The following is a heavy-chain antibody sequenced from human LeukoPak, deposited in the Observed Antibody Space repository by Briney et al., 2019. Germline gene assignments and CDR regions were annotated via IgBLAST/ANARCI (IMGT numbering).Heavy chain of an antibody. CDR3: AKSGREWELLN. CDR1: GFTFDDYA. D-gene: IGHD1-26*01. V-gene: IGHV3-9*03. Sequence: PGGSLRLSCAASGFTFDDYAMHWVRQAPGKGLEWVSGISWNSGSIGYADSVKGRFTISRDNAKNSLYLQMNSLRAEDMALYYCAKSGREWELLNWGQGTLVTVSS. CDR2: ISWNSGSI. J-gene: IGHJ4*02.